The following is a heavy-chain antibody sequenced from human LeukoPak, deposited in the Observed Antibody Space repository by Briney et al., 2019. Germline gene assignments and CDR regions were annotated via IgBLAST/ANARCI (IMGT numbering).Heavy chain of an antibody. CDR1: GGSFSGYY. D-gene: IGHD3-9*01. CDR2: INHSGST. J-gene: IGHJ4*02. Sequence: SETLSLTCAVYGGSFSGYYWSWIRQPPGKGLEWIGEINHSGSTNYNPSLKSRVTISVDTSKNQFSLKLSSVTAADTAVYYCARRLGGGYDILTGPGKTGFDYWGQGTQVTVSS. CDR3: ARRLGGGYDILTGPGKTGFDY. V-gene: IGHV4-34*01.